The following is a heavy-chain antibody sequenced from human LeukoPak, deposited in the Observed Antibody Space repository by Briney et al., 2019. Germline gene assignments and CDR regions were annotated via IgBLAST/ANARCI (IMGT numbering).Heavy chain of an antibody. D-gene: IGHD5-24*01. V-gene: IGHV4-30-4*01. J-gene: IGHJ4*02. CDR2: TSHSGGT. CDR3: ARRRDGYTSPVED. CDR1: GGSISSGDYY. Sequence: PSETLSLTCTVSGGSISSGDYYWSWIRQPPGKGLEWIAYTSHSGGTYYNPSLKSRATISLDTSRNQFSLKLSSVTAADTAVYYCARRRDGYTSPVEDWGQGTLVTVSS.